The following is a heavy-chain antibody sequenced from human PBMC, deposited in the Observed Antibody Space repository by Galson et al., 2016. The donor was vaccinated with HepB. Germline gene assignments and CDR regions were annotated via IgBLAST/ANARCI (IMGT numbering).Heavy chain of an antibody. J-gene: IGHJ3*01. Sequence: RQAPGKGLEWVAVISYAGGIKFYVDSVKGRFPISRDNSKNTLYPQMNSLSAEDTAVYYCAKPVTTYNAFDLWGQGTMVTFSS. CDR3: AKPVTTYNAFDL. D-gene: IGHD4-17*01. V-gene: IGHV3-30*18. CDR2: ISYAGGIK.